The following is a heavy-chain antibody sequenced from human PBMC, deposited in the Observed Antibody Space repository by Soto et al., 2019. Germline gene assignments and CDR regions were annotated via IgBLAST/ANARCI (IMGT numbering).Heavy chain of an antibody. J-gene: IGHJ6*02. CDR1: GFTFSSYS. D-gene: IGHD2-8*01. Sequence: EVQLVESGGGLVQPGGSLRLSCAASGFTFSSYSINWVRQAPGKGLEWFSYITSDSSTISYADAVKGRFTVSRDNATNTLYLQMNSLRADDTAVYYCARVGRGVYGMDVWGQGTSVTVSS. CDR3: ARVGRGVYGMDV. CDR2: ITSDSSTI. V-gene: IGHV3-48*01.